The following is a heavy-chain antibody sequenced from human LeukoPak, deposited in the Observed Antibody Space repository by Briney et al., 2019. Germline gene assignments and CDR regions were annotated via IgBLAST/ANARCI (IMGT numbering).Heavy chain of an antibody. CDR1: GGSFSGYY. CDR3: ARVGHYGWDNNWFDP. CDR2: INHSGST. J-gene: IGHJ5*02. V-gene: IGHV4-34*01. Sequence: PSETLSLTCAVYGGSFSGYYWSWIRQPPGKGLEWIGEINHSGSTNYNPSLKSRVTISVDTSKNQFSLKLSSVTAADTAVYYCARVGHYGWDNNWFDPWGQGTLVTVSS. D-gene: IGHD3-10*01.